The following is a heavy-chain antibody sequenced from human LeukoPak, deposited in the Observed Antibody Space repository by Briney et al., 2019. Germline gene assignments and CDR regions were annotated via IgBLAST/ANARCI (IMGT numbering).Heavy chain of an antibody. CDR1: GFTFSSYV. D-gene: IGHD2-15*01. J-gene: IGHJ6*03. V-gene: IGHV3-64*01. CDR3: ARDSGYCSGGTCYWYYYMDV. Sequence: SGGSLRLSCAASGFTFSSYVMYWVRQAPGKGLEYVSAISSNGGSTYYANSVKGRFTISRDNSKNTLYLQMGSLRAEDLAVYYCARDSGYCSGGTCYWYYYMDVWGKGTTVTVSS. CDR2: ISSNGGST.